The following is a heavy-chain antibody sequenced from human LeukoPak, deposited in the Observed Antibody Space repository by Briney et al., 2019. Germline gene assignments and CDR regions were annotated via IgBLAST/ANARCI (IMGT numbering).Heavy chain of an antibody. D-gene: IGHD6-13*01. V-gene: IGHV3-21*01. J-gene: IGHJ4*02. Sequence: GGSLRLSCAASGFTFSSYSMNWVRQAPGKGLEWVSSISSSSSYIYYADSVKGRFTISRDNAKNSLYLQMNSLRAEDTAVYYCARGLSIAAAGIGSGFDYWGQGTLVTVSS. CDR3: ARGLSIAAAGIGSGFDY. CDR2: ISSSSSYI. CDR1: GFTFSSYS.